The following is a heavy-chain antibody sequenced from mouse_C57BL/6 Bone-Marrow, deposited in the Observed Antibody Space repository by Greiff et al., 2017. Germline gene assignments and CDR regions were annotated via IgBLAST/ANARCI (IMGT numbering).Heavy chain of an antibody. CDR1: GFTFSSYG. Sequence: EVHLVESGGDLVKPGGSLKLSCAASGFTFSSYGMSWVRQTPDKRLEWVATISSGGSYTYYPDSVKGRFTISRDNAKNTLYLQMSSLKSEETAMYYCARHVTGTYFDVWGTGTTVTVSS. J-gene: IGHJ1*03. CDR2: ISSGGSYT. V-gene: IGHV5-6*01. D-gene: IGHD4-1*01. CDR3: ARHVTGTYFDV.